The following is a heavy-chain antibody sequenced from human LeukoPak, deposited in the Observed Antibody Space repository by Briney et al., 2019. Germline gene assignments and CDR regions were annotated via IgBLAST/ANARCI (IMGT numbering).Heavy chain of an antibody. D-gene: IGHD4-17*01. J-gene: IGHJ4*02. Sequence: SETLSLICTVSGGSISSYYWSWIRQPPGKGLEWIGYIYYSGGTNYNPLHRSRETISVDTYKNQYSLKLSSMTAADSAVYYCAGHDYGDYSFDHGGRGTLVSVSS. CDR2: IYYSGGT. CDR1: GGSISSYY. V-gene: IGHV4-59*08. CDR3: AGHDYGDYSFDH.